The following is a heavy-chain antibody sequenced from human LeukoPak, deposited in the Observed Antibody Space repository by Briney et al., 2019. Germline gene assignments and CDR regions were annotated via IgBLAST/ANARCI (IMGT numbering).Heavy chain of an antibody. J-gene: IGHJ4*02. V-gene: IGHV4-34*01. CDR1: GGSFSGYF. CDR3: VRGGEGYNYGRFDF. Sequence: SETLSLTCAVYGGSFSGYFWSWIRQSPGLEKGWIGEISHSGSTNYNPSLKGRVTLSVDTSKNQFSLNLIAADTAVYYCVRGGEGYNYGRFDFWGQGTLVTVSS. D-gene: IGHD5-18*01. CDR2: ISHSGST.